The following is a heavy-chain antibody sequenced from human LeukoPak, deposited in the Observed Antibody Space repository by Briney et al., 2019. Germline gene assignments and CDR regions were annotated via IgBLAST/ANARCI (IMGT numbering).Heavy chain of an antibody. Sequence: SETLSLTCTVSGGSIGSNYWTWIRQPPGKGLEYIGYIYYTGGTNYNPSLKSRVTISVDTSKNQFSLKPTSVTAADTAVYFCAKYGNSGWVIDNWGQGTLVTVSS. V-gene: IGHV4-59*08. J-gene: IGHJ4*02. CDR1: GGSIGSNY. CDR3: AKYGNSGWVIDN. CDR2: IYYTGGT. D-gene: IGHD6-19*01.